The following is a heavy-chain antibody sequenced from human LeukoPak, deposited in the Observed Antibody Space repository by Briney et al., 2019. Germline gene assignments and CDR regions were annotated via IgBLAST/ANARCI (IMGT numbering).Heavy chain of an antibody. V-gene: IGHV3-23*01. J-gene: IGHJ3*02. Sequence: GGSLRLSCEASGVTFSSYVMSWVRQAPGKGPEWVSGISGSGGGTYYADSVKGRFAISRDNSKNTLYLQMNSLRAEDTAVYYCAKPGAAQYNPGLRFMVRGVRDAFDIWGQGTMVTVSS. CDR1: GVTFSSYV. CDR2: ISGSGGGT. D-gene: IGHD3-10*01. CDR3: AKPGAAQYNPGLRFMVRGVRDAFDI.